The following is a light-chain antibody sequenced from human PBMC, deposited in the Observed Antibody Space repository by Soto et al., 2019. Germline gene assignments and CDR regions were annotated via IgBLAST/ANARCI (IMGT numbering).Light chain of an antibody. J-gene: IGKJ5*01. V-gene: IGKV1-8*01. CDR3: QQRNIWPPVT. Sequence: AIRMTQSPSSFSASTGDRVTITCRASQGISSYLAWYQQKPGKAPKLLIYAASTLQSGVPSRFSGSGSGTDFTLTISCLQSEDFAVYYCQQRNIWPPVTFGQGTRLEI. CDR2: AAS. CDR1: QGISSY.